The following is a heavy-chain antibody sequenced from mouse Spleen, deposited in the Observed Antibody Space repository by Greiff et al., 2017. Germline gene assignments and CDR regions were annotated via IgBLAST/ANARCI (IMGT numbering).Heavy chain of an antibody. Sequence: QVQLQQSGAELAKPGASVKLSCKASGYTFTSYWMHWVKQRPGQGLEWIGYINPSSGYTKYNQKFKGKATLTVDKSSSTAYMQLSSLTSEDSAVYYCATMITRFDYWGQGTTLTVSS. V-gene: IGHV1-7*01. D-gene: IGHD2-4*01. CDR1: GYTFTSYW. J-gene: IGHJ2*01. CDR2: INPSSGYT. CDR3: ATMITRFDY.